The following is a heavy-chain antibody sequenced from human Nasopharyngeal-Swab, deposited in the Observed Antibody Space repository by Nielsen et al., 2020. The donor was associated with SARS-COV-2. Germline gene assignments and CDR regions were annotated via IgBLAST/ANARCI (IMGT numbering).Heavy chain of an antibody. Sequence: SETLSLTCTVSGGSISSGGYYWSWIRQHPGKGLEWIGYIYYSGSIYYNPSLNSRVTISVDTSTNQVSLRVTSVTTADAAVYYCARGSDHSNNWFDPWGQGTLVTVSS. D-gene: IGHD6-13*01. CDR2: IYYSGSI. V-gene: IGHV4-61*08. J-gene: IGHJ5*02. CDR3: ARGSDHSNNWFDP. CDR1: GGSISSGGYY.